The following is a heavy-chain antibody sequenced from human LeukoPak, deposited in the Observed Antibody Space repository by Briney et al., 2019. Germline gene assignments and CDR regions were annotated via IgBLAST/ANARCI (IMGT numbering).Heavy chain of an antibody. CDR2: IHASGST. D-gene: IGHD2-21*01. V-gene: IGHV4-38-2*02. Sequence: PSETLSLTCTVSGYSISSGYYWGWIRQPPGKGLEWIGLIHASGSTNYNPSLKSRVTMAVDTSKNQFSLKLSSVTAADTAVYYCAREVASLDYWGQGTLVTVSS. CDR3: AREVASLDY. J-gene: IGHJ4*02. CDR1: GYSISSGYY.